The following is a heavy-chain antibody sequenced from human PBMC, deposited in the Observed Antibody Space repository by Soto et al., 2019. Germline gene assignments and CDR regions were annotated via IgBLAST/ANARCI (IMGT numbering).Heavy chain of an antibody. CDR2: TKSDGSEK. J-gene: IGHJ4*02. Sequence: EVQLVESGGGLVQPRGSLRLSCAASGFTFSNYWMSWVRQAPGKGLEWVANTKSDGSEKYYVDSVKGRFTVSRDSAKNSLYLQVNNLRAEDTAVYYCAREKRANGYFDYWGQGTLVTVSS. CDR3: AREKRANGYFDY. V-gene: IGHV3-7*01. D-gene: IGHD6-25*01. CDR1: GFTFSNYW.